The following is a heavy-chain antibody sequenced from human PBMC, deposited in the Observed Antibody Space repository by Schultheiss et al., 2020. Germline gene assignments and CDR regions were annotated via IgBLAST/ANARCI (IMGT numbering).Heavy chain of an antibody. CDR2: IYYSGST. V-gene: IGHV4-39*01. Sequence: SATLPLTCTVSGGSVSSGRYYWGWIRQPPGKGLEWIGSIYYSGSTYYNPSLKSRVTISVDTSKNQFSLKLSSVTAADTAVYYCARVLAYCGGDCYSFDYWGQGTLVTVAS. J-gene: IGHJ4*02. D-gene: IGHD2-21*02. CDR1: GGSVSSGRYY. CDR3: ARVLAYCGGDCYSFDY.